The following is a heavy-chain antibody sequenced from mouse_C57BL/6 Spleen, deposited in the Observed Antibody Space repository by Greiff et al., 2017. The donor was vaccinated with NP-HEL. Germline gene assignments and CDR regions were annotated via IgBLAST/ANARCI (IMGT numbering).Heavy chain of an antibody. V-gene: IGHV1-66*01. D-gene: IGHD2-3*01. CDR1: GYSFTSYY. CDR2: IYPGSGNT. J-gene: IGHJ3*01. Sequence: QVQLQQSGPELVKPGASVKISCKASGYSFTSYYIHWVKQRPGQGLEWIGWIYPGSGNTKYNEKFKGKATLTADTSSSTAYMQLSSLTSEDSAVYYCASSYDGYPAWFAYWGQGTLVTVSA. CDR3: ASSYDGYPAWFAY.